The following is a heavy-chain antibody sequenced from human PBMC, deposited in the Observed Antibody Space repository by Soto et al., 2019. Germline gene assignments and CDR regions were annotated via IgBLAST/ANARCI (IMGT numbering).Heavy chain of an antibody. CDR2: ISSSSSTI. V-gene: IGHV3-48*01. J-gene: IGHJ1*01. CDR1: GFTFSSYS. Sequence: HPGGYVRLSCAASGFTFSSYSMNWVRQAPGKGLEWVSYISSSSSTIYYADSVKGRFTISRDNAKNSLYLQMNSLRAEDTAVYYCARDLGSSWYPEYFQHWGQGT. D-gene: IGHD6-13*01. CDR3: ARDLGSSWYPEYFQH.